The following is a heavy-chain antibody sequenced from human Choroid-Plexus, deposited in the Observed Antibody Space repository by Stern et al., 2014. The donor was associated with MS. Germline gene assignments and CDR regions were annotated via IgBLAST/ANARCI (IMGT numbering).Heavy chain of an antibody. CDR2: VSYDGSNK. CDR3: AKDRHYLTYFFDH. J-gene: IGHJ5*02. CDR1: GFTFGSCA. Sequence: QVQLVQSGGGVVQPGRPLRLSCVASGFTFGSCAMHWVRQAPGKGLEGVAGVSYDGSNKYYADSVKGRFTISRDNSQNTLYMQMSSLRPEDTAVYYCAKDRHYLTYFFDHWGQGSLVTVSS. V-gene: IGHV3-30*18. D-gene: IGHD2/OR15-2a*01.